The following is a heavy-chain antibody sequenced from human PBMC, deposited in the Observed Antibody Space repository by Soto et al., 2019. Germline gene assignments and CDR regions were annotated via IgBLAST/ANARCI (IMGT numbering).Heavy chain of an antibody. CDR1: GFTVSSNY. CDR3: ARESGIVGATGDFYYYYGMDV. J-gene: IGHJ6*02. CDR2: IYSGGST. D-gene: IGHD1-26*01. V-gene: IGHV3-53*01. Sequence: PGGSLRLSCAASGFTVSSNYMSWVRQAPGKGLEWVSVIYSGGSTYYADSVKGRFTISRDNSKNTLYLQMNSLRAEDTAVFYCARESGIVGATGDFYYYYGMDVWGQGTTVTVSS.